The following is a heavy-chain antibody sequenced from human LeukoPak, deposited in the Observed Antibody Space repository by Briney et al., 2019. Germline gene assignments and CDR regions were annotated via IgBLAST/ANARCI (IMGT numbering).Heavy chain of an antibody. V-gene: IGHV3-49*04. CDR1: GFTFGDYA. CDR2: IRSKAHGGTT. D-gene: IGHD2-15*01. CDR3: TTLVVVAATRSGFDP. Sequence: PGGSLRLSCTASGFTFGDYAMSWVRQAPGKGLEWVGFIRSKAHGGTTEYAASVKGRFTISRDDSKSIAYLQMNSLKTEDTAVYYCTTLVVVAATRSGFDPWGQGTLVTVSS. J-gene: IGHJ5*02.